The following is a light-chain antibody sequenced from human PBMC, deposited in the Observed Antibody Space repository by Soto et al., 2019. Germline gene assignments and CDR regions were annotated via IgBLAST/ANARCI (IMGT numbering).Light chain of an antibody. V-gene: IGKV1-5*01. CDR3: QQYHTWT. CDR1: QSVSTW. CDR2: DAS. Sequence: DVRISQSPAALSASVGDSVTVTCRASQSVSTWLAWYQQKPGKAPKLLISDASSFESGVPSRFSGSGSGTEFTLTISSLQPDDFATYYGQQYHTWTFGQLTKVDI. J-gene: IGKJ1*01.